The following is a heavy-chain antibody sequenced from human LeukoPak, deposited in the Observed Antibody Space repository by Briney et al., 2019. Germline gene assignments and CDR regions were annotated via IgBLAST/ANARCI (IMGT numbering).Heavy chain of an antibody. V-gene: IGHV3-7*05. CDR3: ARGPSGTWFGELLGWFDP. D-gene: IGHD3-10*01. CDR2: IKQDGSEK. J-gene: IGHJ5*02. Sequence: GGSLRLSCAASGFTFSNYWMIWVRQAPGKGLEWVGNIKQDGSEKRYAGSVRGRFSISRDNAQTSLYLQMNSLRAEDTAVYYCARGPSGTWFGELLGWFDPWGQGTLVTVSS. CDR1: GFTFSNYW.